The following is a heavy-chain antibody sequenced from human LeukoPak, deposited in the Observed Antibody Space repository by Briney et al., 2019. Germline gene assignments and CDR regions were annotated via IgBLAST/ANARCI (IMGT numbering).Heavy chain of an antibody. Sequence: SESLSLTCTVSGAHISNYYWTWVRQSAAQGLEWIGRLHARESTIYNPSLKSRLIMSIDTSKDQLSLTLTSVTAADSAVYYCASLSSGAAFDVWGQGTVVTVSS. J-gene: IGHJ3*01. CDR2: LHAREST. CDR3: ASLSSGAAFDV. CDR1: GAHISNYY. D-gene: IGHD3-22*01. V-gene: IGHV4-4*07.